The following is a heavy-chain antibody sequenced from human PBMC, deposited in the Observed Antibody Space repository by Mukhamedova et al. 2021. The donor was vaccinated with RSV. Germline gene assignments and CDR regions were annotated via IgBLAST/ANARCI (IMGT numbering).Heavy chain of an antibody. CDR3: ARGRRWRILPRRECEAFVI. D-gene: IGHD3-3*01. CDR2: INQRGST. V-gene: IGHV4-34*01. J-gene: IGHJ3*02. Sequence: GWIGEINQRGSTNYNPSLKSRVTISVDTSKNQFSLKVTSMSAADTGVYYCARGRRWRILPRRECEAFVIWGQGEMVTASS.